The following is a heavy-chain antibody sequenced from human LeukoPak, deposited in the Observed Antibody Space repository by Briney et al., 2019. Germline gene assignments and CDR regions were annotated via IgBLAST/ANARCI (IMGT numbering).Heavy chain of an antibody. J-gene: IGHJ4*02. CDR2: IRIKASGGTK. V-gene: IGHV3-49*03. CDR1: GFTFGDYA. D-gene: IGHD3-10*01. Sequence: GGSLRLSCTASGFTFGDYAMSWFRQAPGKGLEWVSSIRIKASGGTKMYAASVEGRSTISRDDSRSIADLQMNSLKTEDTAIYYCSRGFTYGPDYWGQGTLVTVSS. CDR3: SRGFTYGPDY.